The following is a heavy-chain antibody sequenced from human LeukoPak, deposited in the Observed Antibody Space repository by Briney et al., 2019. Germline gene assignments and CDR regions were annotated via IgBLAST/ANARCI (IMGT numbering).Heavy chain of an antibody. V-gene: IGHV3-21*01. CDR1: GFTFSSYS. CDR3: ARDQDYYDSSGSDDAFDI. Sequence: GGSLRLSCAASGFTFSSYSMNWVRQAPGKGLEWVSSISSSSSYIYYADSVKGRFTISRDNAKNSLYLQMNSLRAEDMAVYYCARDQDYYDSSGSDDAFDIWGQGTMVTVSS. J-gene: IGHJ3*02. D-gene: IGHD3-22*01. CDR2: ISSSSSYI.